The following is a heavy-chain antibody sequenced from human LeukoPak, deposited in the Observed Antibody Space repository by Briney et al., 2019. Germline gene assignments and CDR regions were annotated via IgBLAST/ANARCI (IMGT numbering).Heavy chain of an antibody. J-gene: IGHJ4*02. CDR1: GFTFSSYA. Sequence: GGSLRLSCAASGFTFSSYAMSWVRQAPGKGLEWVSAISGSGGSTYYADSVKGRFTISRDNSKNTLYLQMNSLRAEDTAVYYCANRRVYYYDSSGYYEGYYFDYWGQGTLVTVSS. CDR3: ANRRVYYYDSSGYYEGYYFDY. CDR2: ISGSGGST. D-gene: IGHD3-22*01. V-gene: IGHV3-23*01.